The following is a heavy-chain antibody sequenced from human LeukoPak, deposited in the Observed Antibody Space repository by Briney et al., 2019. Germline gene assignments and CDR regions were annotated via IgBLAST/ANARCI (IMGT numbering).Heavy chain of an antibody. J-gene: IGHJ4*02. CDR2: ISGSGGST. CDR3: AREQFSSGHDPRLDY. Sequence: PGGSLRLSCAASGFTFSSYAMSWVRQAPGKGLEWVSAISGSGGSTYYADSVKGRFTISRDNSKNSLYLQMNSLRAEDTAVYYCAREQFSSGHDPRLDYWGQGTLVTVSS. CDR1: GFTFSSYA. D-gene: IGHD5-12*01. V-gene: IGHV3-23*01.